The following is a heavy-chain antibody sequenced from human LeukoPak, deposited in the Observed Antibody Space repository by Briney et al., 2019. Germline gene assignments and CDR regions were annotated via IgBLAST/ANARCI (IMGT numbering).Heavy chain of an antibody. V-gene: IGHV3-48*02. Sequence: GGSLRLSCATSGASYTGPPMNWVRQAPGQGLEWVSNIRTSTEGTNYAIYADSVKGRVTFSRDDAKNTLYLHMHSLRDDDTAVYYCARDQRYAFDYWGRGILVTVSS. J-gene: IGHJ4*02. D-gene: IGHD3-9*01. CDR3: ARDQRYAFDY. CDR2: IRTSTEGT. CDR1: GASYTGPP.